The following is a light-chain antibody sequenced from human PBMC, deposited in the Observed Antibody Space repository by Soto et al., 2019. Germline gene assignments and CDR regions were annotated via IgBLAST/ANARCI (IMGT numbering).Light chain of an antibody. Sequence: QSALTQPASVSGSPGQSITISCTGTSSDVGGYNFVSWYQQHPGKAPKLMIYDVINRPSGVPNRFSGSKSGNTASLTISGLQAEDEADYYCNSCTSPNTYVFGTGTKLTVL. V-gene: IGLV2-14*03. CDR3: NSCTSPNTYV. CDR1: SSDVGGYNF. J-gene: IGLJ1*01. CDR2: DVI.